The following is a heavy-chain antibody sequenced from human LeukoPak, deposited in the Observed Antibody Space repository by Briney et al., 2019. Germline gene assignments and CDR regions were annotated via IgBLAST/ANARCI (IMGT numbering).Heavy chain of an antibody. J-gene: IGHJ5*02. CDR2: INHSGST. CDR1: GGSFSGYY. D-gene: IGHD3-10*01. Sequence: PSETLSLTCAVYGGSFSGYYWSLIRQPPGKGLEWIGEINHSGSTNYNPSLKSRVTISVDTSKNQFSLKLSSVTAADTAVYYCARLGWGRAGGYNWFDPWGQGTLVTVSS. V-gene: IGHV4-34*01. CDR3: ARLGWGRAGGYNWFDP.